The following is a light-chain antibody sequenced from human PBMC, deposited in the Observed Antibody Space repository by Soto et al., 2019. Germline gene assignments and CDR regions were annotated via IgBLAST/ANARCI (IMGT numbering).Light chain of an antibody. V-gene: IGKV3-20*01. Sequence: EIVLTQSPGTLSLSPGERATLSCRASQSVSSSYLAWYQQKPGQAPRLLIYGASSRATGIPDRFSGSGSGTAFTLTISRLEPEDFAVYYCQQSGTFGQGTKVDIK. CDR1: QSVSSSY. CDR2: GAS. J-gene: IGKJ1*01. CDR3: QQSGT.